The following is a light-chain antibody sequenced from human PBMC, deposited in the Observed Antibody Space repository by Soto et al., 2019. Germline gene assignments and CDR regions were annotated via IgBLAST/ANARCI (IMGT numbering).Light chain of an antibody. CDR1: QSINNR. CDR2: DAS. V-gene: IGKV1-5*01. CDR3: QQFIDGWT. Sequence: IQMTQSPSTLSASIGDRVTITCRASQSINNRLAWYQQMPGKAPNLLIYDASSLESGVPSRFRGSGSETVFTLTISGLQPDDFATYYCQQFIDGWTFGQGTKVEIK. J-gene: IGKJ1*01.